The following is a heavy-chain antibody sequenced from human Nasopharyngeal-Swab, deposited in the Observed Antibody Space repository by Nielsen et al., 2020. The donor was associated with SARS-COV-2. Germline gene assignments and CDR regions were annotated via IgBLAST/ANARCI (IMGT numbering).Heavy chain of an antibody. CDR2: IYYSGST. CDR1: GGSISSYY. J-gene: IGHJ5*02. CDR3: ARNNYDFWSGHWFDP. V-gene: IGHV4-59*01. D-gene: IGHD3-3*01. Sequence: SETLSLTCIVSGGSISSYYWSWIRQPPGKGLEWIGYIYYSGSTNYNPSLKSRVTISVDTSKNQFSLKLSSVTAADTAVYYCARNNYDFWSGHWFDPWGQGTLVTVSS.